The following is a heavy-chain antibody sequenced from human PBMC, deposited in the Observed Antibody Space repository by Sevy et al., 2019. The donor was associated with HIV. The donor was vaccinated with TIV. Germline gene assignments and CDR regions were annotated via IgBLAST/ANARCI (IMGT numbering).Heavy chain of an antibody. CDR2: INSGGGSK. CDR3: VKDVVGGYYDSSGYSDN. J-gene: IGHJ4*02. V-gene: IGHV3-23*01. D-gene: IGHD3-22*01. Sequence: GGCLRLSCAASGFTFTEFVMSWVRQAPGKGLEWVATINSGGGSKYYADSVKGRFTISRDNSQNNLDMQMNSLRAEDTAVYYYVKDVVGGYYDSSGYSDNWGQGTLVTVSS. CDR1: GFTFTEFV.